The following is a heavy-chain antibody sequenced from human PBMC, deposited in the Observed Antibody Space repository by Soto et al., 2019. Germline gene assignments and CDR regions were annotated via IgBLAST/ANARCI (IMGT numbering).Heavy chain of an antibody. Sequence: SDTLSLTXTVTGASVSSAGFSWSWIRQPPGKGLEWLGSISHSGTTTYYPSLKSRVNVSVDTSKNLFSLRLSSVTAADTAIYFCARVTFLIVGSVFSTPFDFWGQGTLVTASS. D-gene: IGHD3-3*01. V-gene: IGHV4-61*03. CDR3: ARVTFLIVGSVFSTPFDF. CDR1: GASVSSAGFS. J-gene: IGHJ4*02. CDR2: ISHSGTT.